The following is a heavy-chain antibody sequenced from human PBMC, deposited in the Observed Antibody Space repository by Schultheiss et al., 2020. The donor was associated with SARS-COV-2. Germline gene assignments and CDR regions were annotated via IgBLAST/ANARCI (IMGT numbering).Heavy chain of an antibody. D-gene: IGHD7-27*01. Sequence: ASVKVSCKASGYTFTSYYMHWVRQAPGQGLEWMGWINPNSGGTNYAQKFQGRVTMTRDTSASTAYMELSSLRSEDTAVYYCARDGDWGWSDYWGQGTLVTVSS. CDR2: INPNSGGT. V-gene: IGHV1-2*02. CDR3: ARDGDWGWSDY. CDR1: GYTFTSYY. J-gene: IGHJ4*02.